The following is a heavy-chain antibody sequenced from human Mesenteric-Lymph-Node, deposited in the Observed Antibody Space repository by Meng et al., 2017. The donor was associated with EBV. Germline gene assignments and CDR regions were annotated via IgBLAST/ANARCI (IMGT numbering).Heavy chain of an antibody. D-gene: IGHD6-13*01. Sequence: GAAFEKPVASLKLSSRASGYFFLITYGHCGVQAPGRGVDGMGRINPSGGGKSYAQKFQGRVTMTRDTSTSTVYMELSSLRSEDTAVYYCARDSGGGSSWFDYWGQGTLVTVSS. CDR3: ARDSGGGSSWFDY. J-gene: IGHJ4*02. CDR2: INPSGGGK. V-gene: IGHV1-46*01. CDR1: GYFFLITY.